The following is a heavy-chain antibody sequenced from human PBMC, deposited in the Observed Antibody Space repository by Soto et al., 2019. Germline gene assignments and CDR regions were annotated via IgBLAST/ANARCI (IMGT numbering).Heavy chain of an antibody. J-gene: IGHJ4*02. CDR1: GLTFIRCG. V-gene: IGHV3-7*03. Sequence: PGVSFRVSCTASGLTFIRCGMDWVRQAPGKGPEWVANINQDGSEKYYVDSVKGRFTISRDNVKNSLYLQMNSLRAEDTAVYYCERSLDYWGQGKLVTGSS. CDR3: ERSLDY. CDR2: INQDGSEK.